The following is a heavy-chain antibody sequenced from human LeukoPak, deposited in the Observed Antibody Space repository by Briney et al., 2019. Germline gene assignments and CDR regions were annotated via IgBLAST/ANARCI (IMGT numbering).Heavy chain of an antibody. CDR2: IKEDGSRE. V-gene: IGHV3-7*01. J-gene: IGHJ1*01. Sequence: GSLRLSCAASGFTFSTYWMTWVRQAPGKGLEWVANIKEDGSREYYVDSVKGRFTISRDNAKNSLYLHMDSLTAEDTAVYYCARDSPGYGAYVSWGQGTLVSVSS. CDR1: GFTFSTYW. D-gene: IGHD5-12*01. CDR3: ARDSPGYGAYVS.